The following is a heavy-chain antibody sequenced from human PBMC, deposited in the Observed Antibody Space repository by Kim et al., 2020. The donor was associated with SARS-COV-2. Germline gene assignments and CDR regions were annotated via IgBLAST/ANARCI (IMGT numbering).Heavy chain of an antibody. CDR3: ARPYSSSWNKGDYYYYGMDV. Sequence: GESLKISCKGSGYSFTSYWISWVRQMPGKGLEWMGRIDPSDSYTNYSPSFQGHVTISADKSISTAYLQWSSLKASDTAMYYCARPYSSSWNKGDYYYYGMDVWGQGTTVTVSS. J-gene: IGHJ6*02. D-gene: IGHD6-13*01. CDR1: GYSFTSYW. CDR2: IDPSDSYT. V-gene: IGHV5-10-1*01.